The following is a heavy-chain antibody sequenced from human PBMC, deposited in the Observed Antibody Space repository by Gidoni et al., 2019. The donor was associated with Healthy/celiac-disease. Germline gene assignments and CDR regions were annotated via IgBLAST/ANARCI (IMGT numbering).Heavy chain of an antibody. CDR2: IFSNDEK. V-gene: IGHV2-26*01. J-gene: IGHJ6*03. CDR3: ARAIWFGESYYYYYMDV. CDR1: GFSLRNARMG. Sequence: QVTLKESGPVLVKPTDTLTLPCTVSGFSLRNARMGVSWIRQPPGKALEWLAHIFSNDEKSYSTSLKSRLTISKDTSKSQVVLTMTNMDPVDTATYYCARAIWFGESYYYYYMDVWGKGTTVTVSS. D-gene: IGHD3-10*01.